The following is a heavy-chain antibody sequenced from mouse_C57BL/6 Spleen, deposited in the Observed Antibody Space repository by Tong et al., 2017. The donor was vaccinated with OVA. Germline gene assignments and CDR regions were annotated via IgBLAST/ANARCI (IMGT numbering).Heavy chain of an antibody. Sequence: VQLQESGAELVRPGTSVKISCKASGYTFTNYWLGWVKQRPGHGLEWIGDIYPGGGYTNYNGKFKGKATLTADTSASTAYMELSSLTNEDSAVYYCARRWDRYYFDYWGQGTTLTVSS. V-gene: IGHV1-63*02. CDR1: GYTFTNYW. D-gene: IGHD3-3*01. CDR2: IYPGGGYT. J-gene: IGHJ2*01. CDR3: ARRWDRYYFDY.